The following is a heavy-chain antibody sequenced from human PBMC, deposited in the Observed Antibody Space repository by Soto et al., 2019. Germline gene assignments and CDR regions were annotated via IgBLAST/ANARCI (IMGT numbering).Heavy chain of an antibody. CDR2: IYPGDSDT. CDR1: GFTFTTTW. D-gene: IGHD2-21*01. J-gene: IGHJ5*01. V-gene: IGHV5-51*01. CDR3: ARHGCYFGLDNWFDS. Sequence: GESLKISCNTSGFTFTTTWIGWVRQMPGKGLELMGVIYPGDSDTRYDPSFQGQVTISADKSISTTFLQWSSLTASDTAICYCARHGCYFGLDNWFDSWGQGTLVTVSS.